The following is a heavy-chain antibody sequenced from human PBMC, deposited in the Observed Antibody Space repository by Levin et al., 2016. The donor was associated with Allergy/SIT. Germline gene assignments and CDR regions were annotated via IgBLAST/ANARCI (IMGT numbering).Heavy chain of an antibody. D-gene: IGHD5-24*01. V-gene: IGHV1-69*02. CDR3: ASGFRDGYPVKLDY. Sequence: WVRQAPGQGLEWMGRIIPILGIANYAQKFQGRVTITADKSTSTAYMELSSLRSEDTAVYYCASGFRDGYPVKLDYWGQGTLVTVSS. J-gene: IGHJ4*02. CDR2: IIPILGIA.